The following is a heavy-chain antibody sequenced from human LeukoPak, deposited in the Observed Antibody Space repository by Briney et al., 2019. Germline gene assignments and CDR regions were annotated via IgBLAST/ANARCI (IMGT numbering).Heavy chain of an antibody. CDR2: ISGSGGST. J-gene: IGHJ4*02. CDR3: AKGEYCSSTSCYESPYFDY. Sequence: TGGSLRLSCAASGFTFSTYGMHWVRQAPGKGLEWVSAISGSGGSTYYADSVKGRFTFSRDNSKNTLYLQMNSLRAEDSAVYYCAKGEYCSSTSCYESPYFDYWGQGTLVTVSS. V-gene: IGHV3-23*01. CDR1: GFTFSTYG. D-gene: IGHD2-2*01.